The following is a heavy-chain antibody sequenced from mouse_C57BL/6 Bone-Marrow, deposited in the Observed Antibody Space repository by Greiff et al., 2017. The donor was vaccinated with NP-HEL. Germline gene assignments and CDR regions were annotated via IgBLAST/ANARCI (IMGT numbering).Heavy chain of an antibody. V-gene: IGHV5-4*01. D-gene: IGHD2-4*01. Sequence: EVHLVESGGGLVKPGGSLKLSCAASGFTFSSYAMSWVRQTPEKRLELVATISDGGSYTYYPDNVKGRFTISRDNAKNNLYLQMSILKSEDTAMYYCARVGDYDGYAMANWGRGTSVTVTA. CDR1: GFTFSSYA. J-gene: IGHJ4*01. CDR3: ARVGDYDGYAMAN. CDR2: ISDGGSYT.